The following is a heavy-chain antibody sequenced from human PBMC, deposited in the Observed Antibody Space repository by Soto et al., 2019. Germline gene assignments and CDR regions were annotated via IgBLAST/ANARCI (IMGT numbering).Heavy chain of an antibody. J-gene: IGHJ4*02. CDR1: GFTFSSYA. D-gene: IGHD2-2*01. Sequence: PGGSLRLSCAASGFTFSSYAMSWVRQAPGKGLEWVSAISGSGGSTYYADSVKGRFTISRDNSKNTLYLQMNSLRAEDKAVYYCAKDRGSCSSTSCSTGNFDYWGQGTLVTVSS. CDR3: AKDRGSCSSTSCSTGNFDY. V-gene: IGHV3-23*01. CDR2: ISGSGGST.